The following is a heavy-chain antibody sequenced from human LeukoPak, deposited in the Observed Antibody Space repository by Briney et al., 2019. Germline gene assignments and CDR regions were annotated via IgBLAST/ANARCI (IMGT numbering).Heavy chain of an antibody. D-gene: IGHD5-18*01. CDR1: GFTFSDYY. V-gene: IGHV3-11*01. CDR3: AKYSYGLWFDP. J-gene: IGHJ5*02. CDR2: ISSSGSTI. Sequence: GGSLRLSCAASGFTFSDYYMSCIRQAPGKGLEWVSYISSSGSTIYYADSVKGRFTISRDNAKNSLYLQMNSLRAEDTAVYYCAKYSYGLWFDPWGQGTLVTVSS.